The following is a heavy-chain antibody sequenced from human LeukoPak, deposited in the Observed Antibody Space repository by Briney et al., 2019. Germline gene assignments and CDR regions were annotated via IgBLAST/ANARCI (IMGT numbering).Heavy chain of an antibody. CDR2: ISGSGGTT. CDR3: ARGVGTVTTPFDY. CDR1: GFTFSNYA. Sequence: GGSLRLSCAASGFTFSNYAMSWVRQAPGKGLEWVSGISGSGGTTYYADSVKGRFTISRDNSKNTLYLLMNSLRAEDMAVYYCARGVGTVTTPFDYWGQGTLVTVSS. J-gene: IGHJ4*02. V-gene: IGHV3-23*01. D-gene: IGHD4-17*01.